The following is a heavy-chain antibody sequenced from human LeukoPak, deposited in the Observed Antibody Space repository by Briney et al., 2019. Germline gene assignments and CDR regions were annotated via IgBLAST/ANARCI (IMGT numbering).Heavy chain of an antibody. D-gene: IGHD6-13*01. J-gene: IGHJ4*02. CDR1: GFTFSSYS. CDR2: ISSSSSYI. CDR3: ARDRIAAAGLSFDY. V-gene: IGHV3-21*01. Sequence: GGSLRLSCAASGFTFSSYSMNWVRQAPGKGLEWVSSISSSSSYIYYADSVKGRFTISRDNAKNSLCLQMNSLRAEDTAVYYCARDRIAAAGLSFDYWGQGTLVTVSS.